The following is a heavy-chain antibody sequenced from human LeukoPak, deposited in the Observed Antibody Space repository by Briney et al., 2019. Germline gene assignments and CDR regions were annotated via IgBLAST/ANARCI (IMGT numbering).Heavy chain of an antibody. CDR2: IKPDGSGK. J-gene: IGHJ4*02. D-gene: IGHD6-19*01. Sequence: PGGSLRLSCAASGFAFSSYWMTWDRQAPGTGLEWVANIKPDGSGKNYVDSVKGRFTISRDNAKNSLYLQMKGLRVEDTAVYYCSSQPAVLDLDCWGQGTLVTVSS. CDR1: GFAFSSYW. CDR3: SSQPAVLDLDC. V-gene: IGHV3-7*01.